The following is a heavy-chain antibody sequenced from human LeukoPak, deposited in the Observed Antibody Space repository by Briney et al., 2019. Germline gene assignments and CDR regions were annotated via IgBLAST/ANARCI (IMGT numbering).Heavy chain of an antibody. J-gene: IGHJ6*04. Sequence: SVRVSCKASGGTFSSYAISWVRQAPGQGLEWMGGIIPIFGTANYAQKFQGRVTITADESTSTAYMELSSLRSEDTAVYYCARDIVVVPAVGLNYYYYGMDVWGKGTTVTVSS. CDR2: IIPIFGTA. V-gene: IGHV1-69*01. D-gene: IGHD2-2*01. CDR3: ARDIVVVPAVGLNYYYYGMDV. CDR1: GGTFSSYA.